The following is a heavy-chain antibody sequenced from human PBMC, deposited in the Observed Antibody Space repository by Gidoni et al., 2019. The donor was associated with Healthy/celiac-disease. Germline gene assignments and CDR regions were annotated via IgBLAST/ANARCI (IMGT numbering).Heavy chain of an antibody. Sequence: EVQLLESGGGLVQPGGSLRLSCAASGFTFSSYAMSWVRQAPGKGLEWVSAISGSGGSTYYADSGKGRFTISRDNSKNTLYLQMNSLRAEDTAVYYCAKTRGISGWFDPWGQGTLVTVSS. V-gene: IGHV3-23*01. J-gene: IGHJ5*02. D-gene: IGHD2-15*01. CDR2: ISGSGGST. CDR1: GFTFSSYA. CDR3: AKTRGISGWFDP.